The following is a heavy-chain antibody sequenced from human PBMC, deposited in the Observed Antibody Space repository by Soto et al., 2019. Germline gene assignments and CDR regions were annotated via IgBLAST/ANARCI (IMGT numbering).Heavy chain of an antibody. CDR2: IIPIFGTA. D-gene: IGHD6-13*01. J-gene: IGHJ6*01. V-gene: IGHV1-69*13. Sequence: SVKVSCKASGGTVSSYAISWVRQAPGQGLEWMGGIIPIFGTANYAQKFQGRVTITADESTSTAYMELSSLRSEDTAVYYCARSIISAGTLSYYYGMDVWGQGTTVTVSS. CDR1: GGTVSSYA. CDR3: ARSIISAGTLSYYYGMDV.